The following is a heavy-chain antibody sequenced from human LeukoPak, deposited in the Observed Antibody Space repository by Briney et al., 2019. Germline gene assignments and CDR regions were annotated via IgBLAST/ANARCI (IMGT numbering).Heavy chain of an antibody. V-gene: IGHV3-7*01. CDR2: IRQDGSDK. J-gene: IGHJ4*02. CDR3: ATARACGYGGCYPHFDY. CDR1: GFTFSSTW. D-gene: IGHD2-15*01. Sequence: PGGSLRLSCAASGFTFSSTWMSWVRQAPGKALEWVANIRQDGSDKYYLDSVRGRFTISRDNAQNSLSLQMDSLRVEDTAVYFCATARACGYGGCYPHFDYWRQVVLVTVSS.